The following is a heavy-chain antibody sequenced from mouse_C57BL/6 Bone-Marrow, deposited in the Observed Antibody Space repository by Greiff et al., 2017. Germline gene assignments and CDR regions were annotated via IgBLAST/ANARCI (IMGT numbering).Heavy chain of an antibody. CDR1: GFTFSSYG. CDR2: ISSGGSDT. CDR3: ARAIGFDY. V-gene: IGHV5-6*03. Sequence: DVKLVESGGGLVKPGGSLKLSCAASGFTFSSYGMSWVRQTPDKRLEWVATISSGGSDTYYPDNVKGRFTISRDNAKNILYLQMSSLKSEDTAMYYCARAIGFDYGGRGTALTVSA. D-gene: IGHD2-14*01. J-gene: IGHJ2*01.